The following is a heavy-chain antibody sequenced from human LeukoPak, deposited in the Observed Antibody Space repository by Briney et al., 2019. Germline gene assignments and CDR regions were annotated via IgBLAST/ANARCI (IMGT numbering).Heavy chain of an antibody. CDR1: GFTFSSYA. Sequence: PGRSLRLSCAASGFTFSSYAMQWVRQAPGKGLEGVAVISYDVSNKYYADPVKGRFTISRDNSKNTLYLQMNTLRAEDTAVCYCAGRSYFDYWGQGTLVTVSS. CDR2: ISYDVSNK. V-gene: IGHV3-30-3*01. CDR3: AGRSYFDY. J-gene: IGHJ4*02.